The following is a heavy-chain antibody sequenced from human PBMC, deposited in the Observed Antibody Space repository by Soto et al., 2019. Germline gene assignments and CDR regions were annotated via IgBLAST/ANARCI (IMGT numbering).Heavy chain of an antibody. J-gene: IGHJ4*02. CDR2: IWPDDSET. V-gene: IGHV5-51*01. CDR1: GYSFTSYW. CDR3: ARHGPISTRRDYFDY. Sequence: EVQLVQSGAEVKKPGESLKISCQGSGYSFTSYWIGWVRQMPGKGLEWMGIIWPDDSETRYSPSFQGQVTISADKSTRTAYLQWSSLKASDTAIYYCARHGPISTRRDYFDYWGRGGLMTVSS. D-gene: IGHD6-6*01.